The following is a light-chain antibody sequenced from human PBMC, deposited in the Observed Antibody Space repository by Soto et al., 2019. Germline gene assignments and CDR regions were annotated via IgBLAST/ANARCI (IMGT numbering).Light chain of an antibody. V-gene: IGKV1-39*01. CDR3: QQSYSSPHT. Sequence: DIQMTQSPSSLSASVGDRVTITCRASQSISTYLNWYLQKPGKAPKVLIYAASRLQSGAPSRFSGSGSGTDFTLTISSLQPEDFATYYCQQSYSSPHTFGQGTKVEIK. CDR2: AAS. J-gene: IGKJ1*01. CDR1: QSISTY.